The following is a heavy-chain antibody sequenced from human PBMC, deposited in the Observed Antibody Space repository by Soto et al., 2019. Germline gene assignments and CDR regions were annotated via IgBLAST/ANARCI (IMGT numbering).Heavy chain of an antibody. V-gene: IGHV3-74*01. D-gene: IGHD3-10*01. CDR2: INSDGSSI. J-gene: IGHJ5*02. CDR3: AREESGARWGFDP. Sequence: EVQLVESGGGLVQPGGSLRLSCAASGFTFSNYWMHWVRQAPGKGLVWFSRINSDGSSISYADSVKGRFTISRNNAKNTLYLQMNSLRAEDTAIYYCAREESGARWGFDPWGQGTLVTVSS. CDR1: GFTFSNYW.